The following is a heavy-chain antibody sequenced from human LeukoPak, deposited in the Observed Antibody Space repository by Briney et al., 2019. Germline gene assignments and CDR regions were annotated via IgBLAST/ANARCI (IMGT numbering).Heavy chain of an antibody. CDR1: GFTFSSYS. Sequence: QPGGSLSLSCAASGFTFSSYSMNWVRQAPGKGLEWVSYISSSSSTIYYADSVKGRFTISRDNAKNSLYLQMNSLRAEDTAVYYCARSPLKYLYDSSGYYYGNWFDPWGQGTLVTVSS. V-gene: IGHV3-48*04. CDR2: ISSSSSTI. CDR3: ARSPLKYLYDSSGYYYGNWFDP. D-gene: IGHD3-22*01. J-gene: IGHJ5*02.